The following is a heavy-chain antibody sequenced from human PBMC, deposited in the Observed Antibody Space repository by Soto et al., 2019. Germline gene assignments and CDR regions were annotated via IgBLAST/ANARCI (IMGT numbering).Heavy chain of an antibody. D-gene: IGHD6-19*01. CDR1: GYTFTSYA. CDR3: ARVDSSGWVFDY. V-gene: IGHV1-3*01. J-gene: IGHJ4*02. Sequence: QVQLVQSGAEVKKPGASVKVSCKSSGYTFTSYAMHWVRQAPGQRLEWMGWINAGNGNTKYSQKFQGRVTITRDTSASTADMELSSLRSEDTAVYYCARVDSSGWVFDYWGQGTLVTVSS. CDR2: INAGNGNT.